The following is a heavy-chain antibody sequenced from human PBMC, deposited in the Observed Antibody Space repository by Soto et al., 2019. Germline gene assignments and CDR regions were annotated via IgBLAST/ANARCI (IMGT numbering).Heavy chain of an antibody. V-gene: IGHV4-59*01. CDR3: ARDVGTPGRNYYGMDV. D-gene: IGHD1-26*01. J-gene: IGHJ6*02. CDR1: GGSISSYY. CDR2: IYYSGST. Sequence: SETLSLTCTVSGGSISSYYWSWIRQPPGKGLEWIGYIYYSGSTNYNPSLKSRVTISVDTSKNQFSLKLSSVTAADTAVYYCARDVGTPGRNYYGMDVWGQGTTVTVS.